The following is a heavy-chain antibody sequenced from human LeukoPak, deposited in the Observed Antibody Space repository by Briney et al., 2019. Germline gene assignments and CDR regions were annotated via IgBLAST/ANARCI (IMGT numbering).Heavy chain of an antibody. V-gene: IGHV3-7*01. CDR2: ILPDGSQK. CDR1: DFTFDFYW. J-gene: IGHJ4*02. D-gene: IGHD3-22*01. CDR3: ARGHTDYYDSSGYPGY. Sequence: PGGSLRLSCVASDFTFDFYWMTWVRQAPGKGLEWLANILPDGSQKYYVDSVKGRFTISRDNPKNSLYLQMNSLRAEDTAVYYCARGHTDYYDSSGYPGYWGQGTLVTVSS.